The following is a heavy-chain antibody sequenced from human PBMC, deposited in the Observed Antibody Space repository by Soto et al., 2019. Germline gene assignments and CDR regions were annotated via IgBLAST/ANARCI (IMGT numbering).Heavy chain of an antibody. CDR3: ARGLGGDFWSDRYDY. CDR2: IYYSGST. V-gene: IGHV4-30-4*01. J-gene: IGHJ4*02. Sequence: PSETLSLTCTVSGGSISSGDYYWSWIRQPPGKGLEWIGYIYYSGSTYYNPSLKSRVTISVDTSKNQFSLKLSSVTAADTAVYYCARGLGGDFWSDRYDYWGQGTLVTVSS. D-gene: IGHD3-3*01. CDR1: GGSISSGDYY.